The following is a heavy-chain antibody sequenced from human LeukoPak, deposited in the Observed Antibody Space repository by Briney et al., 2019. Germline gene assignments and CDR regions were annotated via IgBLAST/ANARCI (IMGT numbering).Heavy chain of an antibody. D-gene: IGHD4-17*01. CDR2: INSDGSST. V-gene: IGHV3-74*01. J-gene: IGHJ4*02. CDR3: ARDDYGETFDY. CDR1: GFTFSSYW. Sequence: GGSLRLSCAASGFTFSSYWMHWVRQAPGKGLVWVSRINSDGSSTSYADSVRGRFSISRDNAKNTLYLQMNSLRAEDTAVYYCARDDYGETFDYWGQGTLVTVSS.